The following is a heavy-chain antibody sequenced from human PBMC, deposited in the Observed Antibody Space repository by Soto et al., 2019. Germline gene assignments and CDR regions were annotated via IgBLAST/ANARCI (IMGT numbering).Heavy chain of an antibody. J-gene: IGHJ6*02. V-gene: IGHV1-69*13. D-gene: IGHD3-9*01. CDR1: GGTFSSYA. CDR2: IIPIFGTA. CDR3: ARIDFTGPRDYYYYYGMDV. Sequence: GASVKVSCKASGGTFSSYAISWVRQAPGQGLEWMGGIIPIFGTANYVQKFQGRVTITADESTSTAYMELSSLRSEDTAVYYCARIDFTGPRDYYYYYGMDVWGQGTTVTVSS.